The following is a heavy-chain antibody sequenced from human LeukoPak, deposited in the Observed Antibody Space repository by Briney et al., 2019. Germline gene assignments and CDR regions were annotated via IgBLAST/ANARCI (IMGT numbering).Heavy chain of an antibody. CDR3: ARLRGSGYFDY. CDR1: GGTFSSYA. CDR2: IIPIFGTA. J-gene: IGHJ4*02. Sequence: GASVKVSCKASGGTFSSYAISWVRQAPGQGLEWMGGIIPIFGTANYAQKFQGGVTITADESTSTAYMELSSLRSEDTAVYYCARLRGSGYFDYWGQGTLVTVSS. D-gene: IGHD2-15*01. V-gene: IGHV1-69*13.